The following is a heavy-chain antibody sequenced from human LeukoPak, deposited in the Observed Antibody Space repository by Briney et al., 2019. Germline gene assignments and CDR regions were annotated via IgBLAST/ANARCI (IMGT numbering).Heavy chain of an antibody. D-gene: IGHD6-13*01. V-gene: IGHV4-59*01. CDR1: GCSISSYY. J-gene: IGHJ3*02. CDR3: ARDSFSSWYARGSYDAFDI. Sequence: SETLSLTCTVSGCSISSYYWRWIRQPPGKGLEWIGYIYYSGSTNNNPTLKSRVTISVDTSKNQFSLKLSSVTAADTAVYYCARDSFSSWYARGSYDAFDIWGQGTMVTVSS. CDR2: IYYSGST.